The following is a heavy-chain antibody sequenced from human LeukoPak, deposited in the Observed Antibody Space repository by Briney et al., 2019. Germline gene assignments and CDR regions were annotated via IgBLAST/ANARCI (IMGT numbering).Heavy chain of an antibody. J-gene: IGHJ4*02. CDR3: ARDVGTTGWHTFDY. V-gene: IGHV6-1*01. CDR1: GDSVSSNSGA. Sequence: SQTLSLTCAISGDSVSSNSGAWNWIRQSPSRGLEWLGRTYYRSKWYNDYAESLISRITISPVTSKNQFSQQLYSVTPEDTAVYYCARDVGTTGWHTFDYWGQGTLVTVSS. CDR2: TYYRSKWYN. D-gene: IGHD3-9*01.